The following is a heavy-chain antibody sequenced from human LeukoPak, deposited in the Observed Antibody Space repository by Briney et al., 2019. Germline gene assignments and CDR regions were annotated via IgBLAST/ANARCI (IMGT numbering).Heavy chain of an antibody. V-gene: IGHV4-59*01. Sequence: PSETLSLTCTVSGGSISSYYWSWIRQPLGKGLEWIGYIYYSGSTNYNPSLKSRVTISVDTSKNQFSLKLTSVTAADTAVYYCAREDAQEGTNAFDIWGQGTMVTVSS. CDR3: AREDAQEGTNAFDI. CDR1: GGSISSYY. J-gene: IGHJ3*02. CDR2: IYYSGST. D-gene: IGHD2-2*01.